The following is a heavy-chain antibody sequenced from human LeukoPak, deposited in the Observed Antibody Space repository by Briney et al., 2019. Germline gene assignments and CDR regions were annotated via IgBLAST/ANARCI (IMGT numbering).Heavy chain of an antibody. CDR1: GFTFSSYS. D-gene: IGHD1-26*01. J-gene: IGHJ4*02. CDR3: AKGLGSHFDY. CDR2: ISSSSSYI. Sequence: GGSLRLSCAASGFTFSSYSMNWVRRAPGKGLEWVSSISSSSSYIYYADSVKGRFTISRDNAKNSLYLQMNSLRAEDTAVYYCAKGLGSHFDYWGQGTLVTVSS. V-gene: IGHV3-21*01.